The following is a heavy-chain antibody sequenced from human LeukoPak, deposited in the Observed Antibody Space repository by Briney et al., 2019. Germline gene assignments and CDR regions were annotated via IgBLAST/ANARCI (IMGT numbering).Heavy chain of an antibody. CDR1: GLTFSDHY. Sequence: PGGSLRLSCAISGLTFSDHYMDWVRQAPGKGLEWFGRIRNRANSYTTEYAASVKGRFSISRDDSKNSLYLQMYSLKTEDTAVYYCARSGPYSGTYYFDYWGQGTLVTVSS. D-gene: IGHD1-26*01. V-gene: IGHV3-72*01. CDR2: IRNRANSYTT. CDR3: ARSGPYSGTYYFDY. J-gene: IGHJ4*02.